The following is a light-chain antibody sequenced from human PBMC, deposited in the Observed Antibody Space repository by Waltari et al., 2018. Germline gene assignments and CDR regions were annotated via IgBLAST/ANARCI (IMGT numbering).Light chain of an antibody. CDR2: RNN. CDR3: AAWDDSLSGSHYV. J-gene: IGLJ1*01. V-gene: IGLV1-47*01. CDR1: SSNIGRNY. Sequence: QSVLTQPPSASGTPGQRDPISCSGSSSNIGRNYVYWSQQLPGTAPKLLIYRNNQRPSGVPDRFSGSKSGTSASLAISGLRSEDEADYYCAAWDDSLSGSHYVFGTGTKVTVL.